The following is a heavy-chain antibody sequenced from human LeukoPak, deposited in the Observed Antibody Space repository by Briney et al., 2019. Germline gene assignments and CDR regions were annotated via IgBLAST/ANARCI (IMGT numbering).Heavy chain of an antibody. Sequence: SETLSLTCAVYGGSFSGYYWSWIRQPPGKGLEWIGEINHSGSTNYNPSLKSRVTISVDKSKNQFSLKLSSVTAADTAVYYCARMGGYCSGGSCHYYYGMDVWGQGTTVTVSS. CDR3: ARMGGYCSGGSCHYYYGMDV. V-gene: IGHV4-34*01. D-gene: IGHD2-15*01. CDR1: GGSFSGYY. CDR2: INHSGST. J-gene: IGHJ6*02.